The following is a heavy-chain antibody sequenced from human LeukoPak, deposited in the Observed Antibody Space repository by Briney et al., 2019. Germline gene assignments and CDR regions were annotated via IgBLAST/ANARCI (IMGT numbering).Heavy chain of an antibody. CDR1: GGSFSGYY. CDR3: ARSSEGRYYYDSSGFSYYYYYMDV. V-gene: IGHV4-34*01. J-gene: IGHJ6*03. D-gene: IGHD3-22*01. CDR2: INQSGRT. Sequence: SETLSLTCAVNGGSFSGYYWSWIRQPPGKGLEWIGEINQSGRTNYNPSLKSRVTMSVDTSKNQFSLKLSSVTAADTAVYYCARSSEGRYYYDSSGFSYYYYYMDVWGKGTTVTISS.